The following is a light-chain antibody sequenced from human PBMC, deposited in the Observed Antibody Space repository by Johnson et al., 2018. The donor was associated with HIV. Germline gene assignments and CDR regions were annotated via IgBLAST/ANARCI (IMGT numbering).Light chain of an antibody. V-gene: IGLV1-51*01. CDR3: GTWDSSLSTYV. CDR1: SSNIGNPY. Sequence: QSVLTQPPSVSAAPGQTVTISCPGTSSNIGNPYVSWYQLPPGTAPKLLIYDNNQRPSGIPDRFSVSQSGTSATLGITGLQTGDEADYYCGTWDSSLSTYVFGSGTKVTVL. CDR2: DNN. J-gene: IGLJ1*01.